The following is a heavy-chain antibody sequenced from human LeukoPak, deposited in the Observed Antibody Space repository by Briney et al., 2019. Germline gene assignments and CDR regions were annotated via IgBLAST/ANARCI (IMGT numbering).Heavy chain of an antibody. CDR2: INPSGGGT. J-gene: IGHJ4*02. V-gene: IGHV1-46*01. CDR3: ARHERSSGWYYDY. Sequence: ASVKVSCKASGYSFTRYYILWVRQAPGQGLEWMAIINPSGGGTSYAQKFQGRVTLTRDTSTSTVYMELSSLRSEDTAVYYCARHERSSGWYYDYWGQGTLVTVSS. D-gene: IGHD6-19*01. CDR1: GYSFTRYY.